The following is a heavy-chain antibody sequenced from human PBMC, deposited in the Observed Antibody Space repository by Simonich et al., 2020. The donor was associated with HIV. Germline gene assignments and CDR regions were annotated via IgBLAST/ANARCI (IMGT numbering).Heavy chain of an antibody. J-gene: IGHJ4*02. D-gene: IGHD2-2*01. Sequence: QVQLQQWGAGLLKPSETLSLTCAVYVGSFSGYYWSWIRQPPGKGLEWIGEINHRGSNNYNPSLKRRVTISVDTSKNQFSLKLSSVTAADTAVYYCARGFYQRLYYFDYWGQGTLVTVSS. CDR3: ARGFYQRLYYFDY. V-gene: IGHV4-34*01. CDR1: VGSFSGYY. CDR2: INHRGSN.